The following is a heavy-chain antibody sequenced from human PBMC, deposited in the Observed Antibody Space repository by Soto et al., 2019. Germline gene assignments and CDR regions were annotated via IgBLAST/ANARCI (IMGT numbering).Heavy chain of an antibody. Sequence: QVQLEQSGSEVKKPGGSVKVSCKASGYTLNNFGLSWVRQAPGQGLEWMGWISGYKGETKYAQSLQGRLTLSTATSTNTAYMELRSLRSDDTAVYYCARDATIFGLPIVGGVFDIWGQGTMVTVSS. J-gene: IGHJ3*02. D-gene: IGHD3-3*01. CDR2: ISGYKGET. V-gene: IGHV1-18*01. CDR3: ARDATIFGLPIVGGVFDI. CDR1: GYTLNNFG.